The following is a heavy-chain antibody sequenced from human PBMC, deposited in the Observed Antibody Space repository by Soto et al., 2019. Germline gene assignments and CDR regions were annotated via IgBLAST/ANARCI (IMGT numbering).Heavy chain of an antibody. CDR3: ARSRSGAVADSFDF. Sequence: VGSLRLSCAASGFTFRRYAIHWVRQAPGKGLEWVAVISRDGSNKYYVDSVKGRFTISRDNSKDTVYLQMNSLRDEDSAMFYCARSRSGAVADSFDFWGQGTLVTVSS. CDR2: ISRDGSNK. CDR1: GFTFRRYA. J-gene: IGHJ4*02. D-gene: IGHD3-10*01. V-gene: IGHV3-30*04.